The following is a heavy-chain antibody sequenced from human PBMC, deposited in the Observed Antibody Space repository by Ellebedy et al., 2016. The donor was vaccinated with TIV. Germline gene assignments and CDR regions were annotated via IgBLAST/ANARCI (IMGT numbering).Heavy chain of an antibody. D-gene: IGHD1-26*01. CDR1: GFTFSRHW. CDR3: AKDQIVGHASSYYAMDV. Sequence: PGGSLRLSCAASGFTFSRHWMSWVRQGPGKGLEWVANINQDGGEKNYVDSVRGRFTISRDNAKNSLYLQMNSLRPEDTAVYYCAKDQIVGHASSYYAMDVWGHGTTVTVS. V-gene: IGHV3-7*03. CDR2: INQDGGEK. J-gene: IGHJ6*02.